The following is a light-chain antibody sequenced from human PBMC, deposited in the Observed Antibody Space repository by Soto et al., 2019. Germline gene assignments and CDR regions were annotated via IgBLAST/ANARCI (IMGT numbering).Light chain of an antibody. Sequence: DIPMTQSPSTLSGSVGDRVNITCRASQTIRIGSSWYPQKPGKAPKLLIYSASTLKSSGPSRFSGSGSGTEFTLIIISLQPDDFVTYYCQHYNSYSEAFGQGTKV. V-gene: IGKV1-5*03. CDR2: SAS. J-gene: IGKJ1*01. CDR3: QHYNSYSEA. CDR1: QTIRIG.